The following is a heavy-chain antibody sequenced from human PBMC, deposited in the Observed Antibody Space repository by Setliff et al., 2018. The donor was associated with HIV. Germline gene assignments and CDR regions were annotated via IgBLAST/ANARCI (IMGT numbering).Heavy chain of an antibody. CDR3: ARDEVVVVAANPYNWFDP. Sequence: VASVKVSCKASGYTFTDYYIHWVRQAPGQGLEWVGWFDPNSGGTNFAQKFQGRVTLTRDTSINTAYMELSSLRSEDTAVYYCARDEVVVVAANPYNWFDPWGQGTLVTVSS. D-gene: IGHD2-15*01. V-gene: IGHV1-2*02. CDR2: FDPNSGGT. CDR1: GYTFTDYY. J-gene: IGHJ5*02.